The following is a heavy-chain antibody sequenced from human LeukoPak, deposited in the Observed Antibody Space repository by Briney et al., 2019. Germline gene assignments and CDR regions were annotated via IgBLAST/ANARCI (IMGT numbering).Heavy chain of an antibody. D-gene: IGHD3-22*01. V-gene: IGHV4-59*01. CDR2: LYYSGST. Sequence: PSETLSLTCTVSGGSISSYYWSWLRQTPGKGREWIGYLYYSGSTNYNPSLKSRVTISVDTSKNQFSLKLSSVTAADTAVYYCASNHPYYYDSSGPQFDYWGQGTLVTVSS. CDR1: GGSISSYY. CDR3: ASNHPYYYDSSGPQFDY. J-gene: IGHJ4*02.